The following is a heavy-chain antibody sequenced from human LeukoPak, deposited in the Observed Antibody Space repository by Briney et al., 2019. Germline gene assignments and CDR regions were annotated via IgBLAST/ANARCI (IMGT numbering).Heavy chain of an antibody. J-gene: IGHJ4*02. V-gene: IGHV4-38-2*02. CDR3: ARVRNGDYVIDY. CDR2: IYHSGTT. D-gene: IGHD4-17*01. Sequence: PSETLSLTCTVSGYSVSSGYYWGWIRQPPGKGLEWIGNIYHSGTTYYNASLRSRVTISLHTSKNQFSLKLSSVTATDTAVYYCARVRNGDYVIDYWGQGTLVTVSS. CDR1: GYSVSSGYY.